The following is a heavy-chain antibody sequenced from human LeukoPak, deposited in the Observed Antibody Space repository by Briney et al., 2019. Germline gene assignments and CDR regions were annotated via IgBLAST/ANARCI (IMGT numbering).Heavy chain of an antibody. CDR2: IYPGDSDT. CDR1: GYSFTNYW. V-gene: IGHV5-51*01. Sequence: GESLKISCEGSGYSFTNYWIGWVRQMPGKGLEWMGIIYPGDSDTRYSPSFQGQVTISADKSISTAYLQWSSLKASDTAMYYCARREDYSGGAFDIWGQGTMVTVSS. CDR3: ARREDYSGGAFDI. D-gene: IGHD4-11*01. J-gene: IGHJ3*02.